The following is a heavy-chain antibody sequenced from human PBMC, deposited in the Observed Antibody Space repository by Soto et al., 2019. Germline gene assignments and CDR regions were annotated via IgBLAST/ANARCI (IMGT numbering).Heavy chain of an antibody. V-gene: IGHV4-59*08. D-gene: IGHD2-15*01. Sequence: QVQLQESGPGLVKPSETLSLTCTVSGGSISSYYWSWIRQPPGKGLEWIGYIYYSGSTNYNPSLKRRVTISVDTSKNQFSLKLSSVTAADTAVYYCARHSVVNCSGGSCYEYWFDPWGQGTLVTVSS. CDR1: GGSISSYY. CDR3: ARHSVVNCSGGSCYEYWFDP. J-gene: IGHJ5*02. CDR2: IYYSGST.